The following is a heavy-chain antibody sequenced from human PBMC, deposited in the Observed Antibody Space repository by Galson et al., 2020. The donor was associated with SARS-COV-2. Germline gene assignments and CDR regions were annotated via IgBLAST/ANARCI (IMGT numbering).Heavy chain of an antibody. J-gene: IGHJ4*02. CDR2: FDPEDGET. V-gene: IGHV1-24*01. D-gene: IGHD3-3*01. CDR3: ATDAAIFGVVILGY. Sequence: ASVKVSCQVSGYTLTELSMHWVRQAPGKGPEWMGGFDPEDGETIYAQKFQGRVTMTEDTSTDTAYMELSSLRSEDTAVYYCATDAAIFGVVILGYWGQGTLVTVSS. CDR1: GYTLTELS.